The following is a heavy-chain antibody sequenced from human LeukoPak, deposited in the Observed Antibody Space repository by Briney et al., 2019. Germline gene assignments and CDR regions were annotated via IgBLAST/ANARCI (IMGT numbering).Heavy chain of an antibody. CDR3: ARGRGYGAYDWNDY. CDR1: GFPVSNNY. CDR2: IHSGGAT. D-gene: IGHD5-12*01. Sequence: GESLKISCAASGFPVSNNYMSWVRQAPGKGLEWVSVIHSGGATYYADSVKGRFTISRDSSKNTLYLQMNNLRAEDTAVYYCARGRGYGAYDWNDYWGQGTLVTVSS. J-gene: IGHJ4*02. V-gene: IGHV3-53*01.